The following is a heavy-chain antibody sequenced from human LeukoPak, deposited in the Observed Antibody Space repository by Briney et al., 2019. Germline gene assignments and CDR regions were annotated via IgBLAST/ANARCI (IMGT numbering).Heavy chain of an antibody. Sequence: PSETLSLTCTVSGGSISSGGYYWSWIRQHPGKGLEWIGYIYYSGSTYYNPSLKSRVTISVDTSKNQFSLKLSSVTAADTAVYYCARGEYYYDSSDYYYNGAFDIWGQGTMVTVSS. CDR2: IYYSGST. CDR3: ARGEYYYDSSDYYYNGAFDI. D-gene: IGHD3-22*01. V-gene: IGHV4-31*03. J-gene: IGHJ3*02. CDR1: GGSISSGGYY.